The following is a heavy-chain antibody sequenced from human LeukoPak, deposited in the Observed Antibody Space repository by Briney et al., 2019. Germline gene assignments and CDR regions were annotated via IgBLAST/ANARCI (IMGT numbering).Heavy chain of an antibody. CDR1: GFTFSSYG. CDR3: ARKVCLDY. V-gene: IGHV3-21*01. Sequence: GGSLRLSCAASGFTFSSYGMHWVRQAPGKGLEWVSSISSSSSYIYYADSVNGRFTISRDNAKNSLYLQMNSLRAEDTAVYYCARKVCLDYWGQGTLVTVSS. CDR2: ISSSSSYI. J-gene: IGHJ4*02.